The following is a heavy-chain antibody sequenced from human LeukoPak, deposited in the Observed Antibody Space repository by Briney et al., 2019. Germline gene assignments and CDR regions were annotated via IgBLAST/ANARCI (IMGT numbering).Heavy chain of an antibody. CDR3: AREVTAAGNWYFDL. CDR2: INAGNGNT. J-gene: IGHJ2*01. V-gene: IGHV1-3*01. Sequence: ASVKVSCKASGYTFTSYAMHWVRQAPGQRLEWMGWINAGNGNTKYSQKFQGRVTITRDTSASAAYMELSSLRSEDTAVYYCAREVTAAGNWYFDLWGRGTLVTVSS. D-gene: IGHD6-13*01. CDR1: GYTFTSYA.